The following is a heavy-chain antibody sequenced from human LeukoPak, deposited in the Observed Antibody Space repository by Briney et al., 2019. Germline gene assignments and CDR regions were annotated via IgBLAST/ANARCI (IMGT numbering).Heavy chain of an antibody. Sequence: ASVKVSCKASGYTFTGYYMHWVRQAPGQGLEWMGWINPNSGGTNCAQKFQGRVTMTRDTSISTAYMELSRLRSDDTAVYYCARGGDAENYYYYYYGMDVWGQGTTVTVSS. D-gene: IGHD2-21*02. CDR3: ARGGDAENYYYYYYGMDV. CDR2: INPNSGGT. J-gene: IGHJ6*02. CDR1: GYTFTGYY. V-gene: IGHV1-2*02.